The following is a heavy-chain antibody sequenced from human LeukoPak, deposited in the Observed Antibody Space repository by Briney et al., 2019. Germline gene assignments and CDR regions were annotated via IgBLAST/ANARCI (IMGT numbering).Heavy chain of an antibody. CDR2: IYYSGST. D-gene: IGHD3-22*01. Sequence: SETLSLTCTVSGGSVSSGSYYWSWIRQPPGKGLEWIGYIYYSGSTNYNPSLKSRVTISVDTSKNQFSLKLSSVTAADTAVYYCARGADITMIVLDYWGQGTLVTVSS. J-gene: IGHJ4*02. CDR3: ARGADITMIVLDY. V-gene: IGHV4-61*01. CDR1: GGSVSSGSYY.